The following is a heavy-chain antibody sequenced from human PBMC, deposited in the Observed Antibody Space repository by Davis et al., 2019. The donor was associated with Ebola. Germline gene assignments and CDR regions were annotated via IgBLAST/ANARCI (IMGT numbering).Heavy chain of an antibody. V-gene: IGHV1-18*01. J-gene: IGHJ4*02. D-gene: IGHD3-22*01. CDR2: ISAYNGNT. CDR1: GYTFTSYG. Sequence: ASVKVSCKASGYTFTSYGISWVRQAPGQGLEWMGWISAYNGNTNYAQKFQGRVTITRDTSASTAYMELSSLRSEDTAVYYCARDGYYYDSSGYSLAFDYWGQGTLVTVSS. CDR3: ARDGYYYDSSGYSLAFDY.